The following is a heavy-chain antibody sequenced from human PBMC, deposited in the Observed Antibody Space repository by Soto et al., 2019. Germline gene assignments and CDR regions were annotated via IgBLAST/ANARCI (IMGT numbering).Heavy chain of an antibody. CDR3: ARPMVRGPLYSWFAP. Sequence: GESLKISCKGSGYSFTSYWIGWVRQMPGKGLEWMGIIYPGDSDTRYSPSFQGQVTISADKSISTAYLQWSSLKASDTAMYYCARPMVRGPLYSWFAPWGQGTLVTVSS. J-gene: IGHJ5*02. V-gene: IGHV5-51*01. D-gene: IGHD3-10*01. CDR1: GYSFTSYW. CDR2: IYPGDSDT.